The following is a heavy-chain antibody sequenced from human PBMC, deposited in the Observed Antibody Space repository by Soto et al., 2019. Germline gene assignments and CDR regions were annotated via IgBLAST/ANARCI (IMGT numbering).Heavy chain of an antibody. Sequence: WETLSLTCTVSSGSINGRIHFWGWVRQPPGRGLEWIGTFYYGGTTYYSPSLKSRVTISVDTSKNQFSLKLSSVTAADTAVYYCARRHGVAMADAFDIWGQGTMVTVSS. D-gene: IGHD5-12*01. CDR3: ARRHGVAMADAFDI. V-gene: IGHV4-39*07. CDR1: SGSINGRIHF. J-gene: IGHJ3*02. CDR2: FYYGGTT.